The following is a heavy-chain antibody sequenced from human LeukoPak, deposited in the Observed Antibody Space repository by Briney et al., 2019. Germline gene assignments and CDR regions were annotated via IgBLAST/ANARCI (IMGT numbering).Heavy chain of an antibody. V-gene: IGHV3-21*01. J-gene: IGHJ4*02. Sequence: GGSLRLSCAASGFTFSNYAMSWVRQAPGKGLEWVSSISSSSSFIYYADSLKGRFTISGDNAKNSLCLQMNSLRAEDTAVYYCARGSSGYYYWGQGTLVTVSS. D-gene: IGHD3-22*01. CDR3: ARGSSGYYY. CDR1: GFTFSNYA. CDR2: ISSSSSFI.